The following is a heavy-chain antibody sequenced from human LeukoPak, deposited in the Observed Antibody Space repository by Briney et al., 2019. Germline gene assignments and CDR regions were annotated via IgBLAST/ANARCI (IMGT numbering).Heavy chain of an antibody. V-gene: IGHV1-24*01. Sequence: GASVKVSCKVSGYTLTELSMHWVRQAPGKGLEWMGGFDPEDGETIYAQKFQGRVTMTEDTFTDTAYMELSSLRSEDTAVYYCATGDSGSDLFDYWGQGTLVTVSS. CDR1: GYTLTELS. CDR3: ATGDSGSDLFDY. CDR2: FDPEDGET. J-gene: IGHJ4*02. D-gene: IGHD1-26*01.